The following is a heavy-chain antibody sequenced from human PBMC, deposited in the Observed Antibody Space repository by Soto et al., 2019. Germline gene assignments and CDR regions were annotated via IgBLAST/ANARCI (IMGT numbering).Heavy chain of an antibody. Sequence: EVQLLESGGGLVQPGGSLRLSCAASGFTFSSYAMSWVRQAPGKGLEWVSAISGSGGSTYYADAVKGRFTISRDKSKNTLYLQMYGLRAEATAVYYCAKWDYVWGSYRAYYFEYWGQGSLVIVSS. CDR1: GFTFSSYA. D-gene: IGHD3-16*02. J-gene: IGHJ4*02. V-gene: IGHV3-23*01. CDR3: AKWDYVWGSYRAYYFEY. CDR2: ISGSGGST.